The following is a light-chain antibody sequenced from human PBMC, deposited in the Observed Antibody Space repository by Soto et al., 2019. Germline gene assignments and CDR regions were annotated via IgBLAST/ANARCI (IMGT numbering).Light chain of an antibody. V-gene: IGKV1-27*01. CDR1: QGISNY. CDR2: AAS. Sequence: DIQMTQSPSSLSASVGDRVTITCRASQGISNYLAWYQQKPGKVPKLLIYAASTLQSGVPSRFSGSGSGTDFTLTISSLQPEDVATHYCQKYNSAPLFGPGTKVDIK. J-gene: IGKJ3*01. CDR3: QKYNSAPL.